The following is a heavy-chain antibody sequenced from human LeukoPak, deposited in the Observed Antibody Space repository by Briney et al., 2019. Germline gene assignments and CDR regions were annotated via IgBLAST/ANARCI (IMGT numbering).Heavy chain of an antibody. CDR2: ISSSSSYI. D-gene: IGHD3-10*01. Sequence: PGGSLRLSCAAFGFTFSSYSMNWVRQAPGKGLEWVSSISSSSSYIYYADSVKGRFTISRDNAKNSLYLQMNSLRAEDTAVYYCAREGSPYYGMDVWGKGTTVTVSS. CDR3: AREGSPYYGMDV. J-gene: IGHJ6*04. V-gene: IGHV3-21*01. CDR1: GFTFSSYS.